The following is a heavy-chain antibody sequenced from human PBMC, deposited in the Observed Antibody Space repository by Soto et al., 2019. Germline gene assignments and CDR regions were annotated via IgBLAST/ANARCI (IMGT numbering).Heavy chain of an antibody. CDR3: ARDQGNSWPRNFDY. J-gene: IGHJ4*02. D-gene: IGHD6-13*01. CDR1: GYTFTGYY. CDR2: INTQAGGT. V-gene: IGHV1-2*02. Sequence: QVHLVQSGAEVRKPGASVKVSCKASGYTFTGYYMHWVRQAPGQGLEWMGWINTQAGGTSYAQRFQGRVTMTRDTSMNTAYMELRRLRSDDTAAYYCARDQGNSWPRNFDYWGQGILVTVSS.